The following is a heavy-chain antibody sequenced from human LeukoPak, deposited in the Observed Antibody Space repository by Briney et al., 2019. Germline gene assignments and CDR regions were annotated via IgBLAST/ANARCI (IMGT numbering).Heavy chain of an antibody. CDR2: IYSGGST. D-gene: IGHD3-3*01. CDR1: GFTVSSNY. J-gene: IGHJ6*02. Sequence: QAGGSLRLSCAASGFTVSSNYMSWVRQAPGKELEWVSVIYSGGSTYYADSVKGRFTISRDNSKNTLYLQMNSLRAEDTAVYYCARIQYDFWSGYLNYYYGMDVWGQGTTVTVSS. V-gene: IGHV3-53*01. CDR3: ARIQYDFWSGYLNYYYGMDV.